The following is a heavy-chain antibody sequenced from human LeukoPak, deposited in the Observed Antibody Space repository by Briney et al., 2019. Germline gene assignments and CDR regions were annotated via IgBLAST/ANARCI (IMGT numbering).Heavy chain of an antibody. CDR2: ISYDGSNK. J-gene: IGHJ4*02. D-gene: IGHD3-22*01. CDR1: GFTFSTSS. CDR3: ARGGSSVYSPYDY. Sequence: GGSLRLSCAASGFTFSTSSTHWVRQAPGKRLEWVAVISYDGSNKYYADSVKGRFTISRDNSKNTLYLQMNSLRAEDTAVYYCARGGSSVYSPYDYWGQGTLVTVSS. V-gene: IGHV3-30-3*01.